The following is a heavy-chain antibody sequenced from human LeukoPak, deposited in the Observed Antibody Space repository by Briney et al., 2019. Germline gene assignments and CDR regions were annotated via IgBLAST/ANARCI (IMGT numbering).Heavy chain of an antibody. CDR3: AREGGPDYYDSSGYSSAFDI. D-gene: IGHD3-22*01. CDR2: ISAYNGNT. V-gene: IGHV1-18*01. CDR1: GGTFTSYG. Sequence: ASVKVSCKASGGTFTSYGISWVRQAPGQGLEWMGWISAYNGNTNYAQKLQGRVTMTTDTSTSTAYMELRSLRSDDTAVYYCAREGGPDYYDSSGYSSAFDIWGQGTMVTVSS. J-gene: IGHJ3*02.